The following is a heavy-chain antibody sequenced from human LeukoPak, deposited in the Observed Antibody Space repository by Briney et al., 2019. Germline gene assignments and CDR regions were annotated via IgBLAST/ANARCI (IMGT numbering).Heavy chain of an antibody. Sequence: PSETLSLTCTVSGGSISNYYWSWIRQPPGKGLGWIGYIYYSGRTNYNPSLKSRVTISVDTSKNQFSLKLSSVTAADTAVYYCARVRIYCSGGSCYSQGFDYWGQGTLVTVSS. J-gene: IGHJ4*02. CDR1: GGSISNYY. CDR2: IYYSGRT. CDR3: ARVRIYCSGGSCYSQGFDY. V-gene: IGHV4-59*01. D-gene: IGHD2-15*01.